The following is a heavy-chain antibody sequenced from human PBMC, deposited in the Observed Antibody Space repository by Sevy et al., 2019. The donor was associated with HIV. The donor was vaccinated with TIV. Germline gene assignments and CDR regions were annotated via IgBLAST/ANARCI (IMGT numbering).Heavy chain of an antibody. CDR2: IKQDGSEK. D-gene: IGHD5-12*01. J-gene: IGHJ4*02. Sequence: GGSLRLSCAASGFTFSTYWISWVRQAPGKGLEWVANIKQDGSEKYYVDYVEGRFTISRDNAKNSLYLQMHTLRAEDTAVYYCARVGYSGYDLDYWGQGTLVTVSS. V-gene: IGHV3-7*01. CDR1: GFTFSTYW. CDR3: ARVGYSGYDLDY.